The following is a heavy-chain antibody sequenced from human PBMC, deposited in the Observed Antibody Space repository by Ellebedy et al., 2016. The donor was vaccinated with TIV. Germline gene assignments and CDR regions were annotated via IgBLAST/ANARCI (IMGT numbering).Heavy chain of an antibody. Sequence: GGSLRLSXAASGFTFSSYAMSWVRQAPGKGLEWVSAISGSGGSTYYADSVKGRFTISRDNSKNTLYLQMNSLRAEDTAVYYCARCTRSYGDYAWYYYGMDVWGQGTTVTVSS. CDR2: ISGSGGST. D-gene: IGHD4-17*01. CDR3: ARCTRSYGDYAWYYYGMDV. CDR1: GFTFSSYA. J-gene: IGHJ6*02. V-gene: IGHV3-23*01.